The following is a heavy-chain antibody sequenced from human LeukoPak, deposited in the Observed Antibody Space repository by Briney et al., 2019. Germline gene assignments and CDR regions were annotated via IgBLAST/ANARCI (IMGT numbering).Heavy chain of an antibody. CDR2: VHYSGTT. J-gene: IGHJ4*02. V-gene: IGHV4-59*01. CDR1: DGSITNND. D-gene: IGHD3-10*01. Sequence: SETLSLTCTVSDGSITNNDWSWVRQTPGKGLEFIGYVHYSGTTNYNPSLRSRVTISIDTSRKHFFLKLKSVTAADTAVYYCARDVTTMVRGVKGSFDYWGQGTLVTVSS. CDR3: ARDVTTMVRGVKGSFDY.